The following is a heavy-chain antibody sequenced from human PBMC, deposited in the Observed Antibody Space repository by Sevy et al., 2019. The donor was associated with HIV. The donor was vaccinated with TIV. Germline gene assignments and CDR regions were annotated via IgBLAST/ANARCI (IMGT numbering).Heavy chain of an antibody. Sequence: SETLSLTCSVSGDSISSNSYYWGWIRQPPGKGLEWIGNIYYSGNTYYSASLKSRVTISIDTTQNQLSLRLTSVTAADTAVYYCARFPHGDYVAYFDFWGQGTLVTVSS. V-gene: IGHV4-39*01. CDR2: IYYSGNT. CDR1: GDSISSNSYY. D-gene: IGHD4-17*01. CDR3: ARFPHGDYVAYFDF. J-gene: IGHJ4*02.